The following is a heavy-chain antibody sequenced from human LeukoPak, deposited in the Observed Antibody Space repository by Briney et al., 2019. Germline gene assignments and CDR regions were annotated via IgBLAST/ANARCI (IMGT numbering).Heavy chain of an antibody. CDR1: GYSISSGYY. D-gene: IGHD2-2*02. V-gene: IGHV4-38-2*01. Sequence: SETLSLTCAVSGYSISSGYYWGWIRQPPGKGLEWIASIYHTGSIYYNPSLKSRVTISVDTSKNQFSPKLSSVTAADTAVYYCAGRACSSTSCYTGDGYWGQGTLVTVSS. J-gene: IGHJ4*02. CDR2: IYHTGSI. CDR3: AGRACSSTSCYTGDGY.